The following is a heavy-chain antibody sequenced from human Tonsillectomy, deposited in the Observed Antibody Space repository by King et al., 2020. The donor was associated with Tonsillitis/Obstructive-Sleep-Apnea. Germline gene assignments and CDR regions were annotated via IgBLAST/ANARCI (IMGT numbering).Heavy chain of an antibody. V-gene: IGHV3-74*01. CDR3: ARDIETYYDLLTGTGDLDY. Sequence: MQLVQSGGGLVQPGGSLRLSCAASGFTFSSYWMYWVRQAPGKGLVWVSRINSDGSSTSYADSVKGRFTISRANAKNTLYLQMNSLRAEDTAVYYCARDIETYYDLLTGTGDLDYWGQGTLVTVSS. D-gene: IGHD3-9*01. CDR2: INSDGSST. CDR1: GFTFSSYW. J-gene: IGHJ4*02.